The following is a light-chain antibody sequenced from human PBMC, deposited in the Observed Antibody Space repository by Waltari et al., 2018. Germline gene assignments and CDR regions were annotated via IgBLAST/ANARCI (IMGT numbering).Light chain of an antibody. V-gene: IGLV2-14*01. CDR3: SSYTSTNTVI. J-gene: IGLJ2*01. Sequence: QSALTQPASVSGSPGQSITISCTGTTSDVGSYNFVSWYQQHPGKAPKLMIYEVNNRPSVVSNRFAGTKAGNTASLTIAVLQAEDAAYYYCSSYTSTNTVIFGGGTKLTVL. CDR2: EVN. CDR1: TSDVGSYNF.